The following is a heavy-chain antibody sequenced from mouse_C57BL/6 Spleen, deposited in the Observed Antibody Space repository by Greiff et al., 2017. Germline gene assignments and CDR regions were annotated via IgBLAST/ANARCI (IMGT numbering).Heavy chain of an antibody. Sequence: EVQLVESGGGLVKPGGSLKLSCAASGFTFSSYAMSWVRQTPEKRLEWVATISDGGSYTYYPDNVKGRFTISRDNAKNNLYLQMSHLKSEDTAMYYCARAPNWDLYYFDYWGQGTTLTVSS. J-gene: IGHJ2*01. CDR1: GFTFSSYA. CDR2: ISDGGSYT. CDR3: ARAPNWDLYYFDY. D-gene: IGHD4-1*01. V-gene: IGHV5-4*01.